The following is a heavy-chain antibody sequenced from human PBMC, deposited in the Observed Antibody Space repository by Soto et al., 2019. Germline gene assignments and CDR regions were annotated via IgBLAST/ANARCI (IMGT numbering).Heavy chain of an antibody. Sequence: GGSLRLACAASVFTFSSYWMHWVRQAPGKGLVWVSRINSDGSSTSYADSVKGRFTISRDNAKNTLYLQMNSLRAEDTAVYYCARDGVATIKGGPDYWGQGTLVTVSS. J-gene: IGHJ4*02. D-gene: IGHD5-12*01. V-gene: IGHV3-74*01. CDR2: INSDGSST. CDR1: VFTFSSYW. CDR3: ARDGVATIKGGPDY.